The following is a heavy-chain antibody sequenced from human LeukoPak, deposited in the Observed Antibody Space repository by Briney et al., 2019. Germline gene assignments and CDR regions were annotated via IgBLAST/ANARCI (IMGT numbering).Heavy chain of an antibody. J-gene: IGHJ6*03. D-gene: IGHD5-24*01. Sequence: PGGSLRLSCAASGFTFDDYGMSWVRQAPGKGLEWVSGINWNGGSTGYADSVKGRFTISRDNAKNSLYLQMNSLRAEVTALYYCARDPPSVDGYMDVWGKGTTVTVSS. CDR3: ARDPPSVDGYMDV. V-gene: IGHV3-20*04. CDR1: GFTFDDYG. CDR2: INWNGGST.